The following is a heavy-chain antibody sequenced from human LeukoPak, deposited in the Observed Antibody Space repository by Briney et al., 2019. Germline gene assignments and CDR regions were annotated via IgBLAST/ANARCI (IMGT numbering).Heavy chain of an antibody. CDR1: GGSFSGYY. CDR2: INHSGST. V-gene: IGHV4-34*01. J-gene: IGHJ5*02. CDR3: ARFPDVVYATNWFDP. D-gene: IGHD2-8*02. Sequence: SETLSLTCAVYGGSFSGYYCSWIRQPPGKGLEWIGEINHSGSTNYNPSLKSRVTISVDTSKNQFSLKLSSVTAADTAVYYCARFPDVVYATNWFDPWGQGTLVTVSS.